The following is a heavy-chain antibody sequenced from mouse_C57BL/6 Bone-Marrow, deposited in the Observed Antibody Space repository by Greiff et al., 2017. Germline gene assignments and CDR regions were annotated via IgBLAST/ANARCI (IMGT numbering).Heavy chain of an antibody. J-gene: IGHJ3*01. CDR1: GYTFTSYG. CDR2: IYPRSGNT. CDR3: ARYLTMVTSWFAY. D-gene: IGHD2-2*01. Sequence: QVQLQQSGAELARPGASVKLSCKASGYTFTSYGISWVKQRTGQGLEWIGEIYPRSGNTYYNEKFKGKATLTADKSSSTAYMELRSLTSEDSAVYFCARYLTMVTSWFAYWGQGTLVTVSA. V-gene: IGHV1-81*01.